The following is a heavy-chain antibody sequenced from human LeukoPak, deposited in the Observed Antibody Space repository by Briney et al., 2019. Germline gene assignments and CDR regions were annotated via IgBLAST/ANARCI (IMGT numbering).Heavy chain of an antibody. CDR3: ARQRYSSSWYGGNYYYYGMDV. CDR2: ISAYNGNT. J-gene: IGHJ6*02. D-gene: IGHD6-13*01. CDR1: GYTFTSYG. Sequence: ASVKVSCKASGYTFTSYGISWVRQAPGQGLEWMGWISAYNGNTNYPQKLQGRVTMTTDTSTSTAYMELRSLRSDDTAVYYCARQRYSSSWYGGNYYYYGMDVWGQGTTVTVSS. V-gene: IGHV1-18*01.